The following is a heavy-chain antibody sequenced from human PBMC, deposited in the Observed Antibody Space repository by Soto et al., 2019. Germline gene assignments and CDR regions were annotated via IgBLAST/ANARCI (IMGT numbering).Heavy chain of an antibody. CDR2: ISSSSSTI. CDR3: VRARGRSYSDFHC. CDR1: GFTFSSYS. J-gene: IGHJ4*02. V-gene: IGHV3-48*01. Sequence: LRLSCAASGFTFSSYSMNWVRQAPGKGLEWVSYISSSSSTIYYADSVKGRFTISRDNAKNSLYLQMNSLKAEDTAVYYCVRARGRSYSDFHCWGQGTQVTVSS. D-gene: IGHD1-26*01.